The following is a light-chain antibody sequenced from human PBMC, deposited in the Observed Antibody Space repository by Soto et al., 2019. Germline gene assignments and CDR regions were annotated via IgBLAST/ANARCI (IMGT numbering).Light chain of an antibody. CDR2: GAS. V-gene: IGKV3D-7*01. CDR3: QQDYNLRT. CDR1: QSISSSY. Sequence: EIVMTQSPATLSLSPGERATLSCRASQSISSSYLSWYQQKPGQAPRLLICGASIRATGIPARFSGSGSGTDFTLTISSLQPEDFAVYYCQQDYNLRTFGQGTKVEIK. J-gene: IGKJ1*01.